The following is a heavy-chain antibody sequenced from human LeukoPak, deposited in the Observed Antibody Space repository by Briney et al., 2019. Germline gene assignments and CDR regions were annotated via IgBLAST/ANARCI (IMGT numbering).Heavy chain of an antibody. Sequence: CLRPSPAASRVTSTRDWMTWVRQAPGKGLEGVANISHSGREKSYVDSVTGRFTISRDNANNSLYLQLTSLRAEDTAVYYWARVRGDYYFDYWGQGTLVTVSS. V-gene: IGHV3-7*04. CDR2: ISHSGREK. D-gene: IGHD3-10*01. CDR3: ARVRGDYYFDY. CDR1: RVTSTRDW. J-gene: IGHJ4*02.